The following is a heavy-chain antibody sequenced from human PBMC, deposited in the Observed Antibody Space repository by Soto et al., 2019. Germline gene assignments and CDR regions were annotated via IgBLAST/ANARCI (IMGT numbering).Heavy chain of an antibody. CDR2: ISWDGGST. J-gene: IGHJ4*02. V-gene: IGHV3-43*01. D-gene: IGHD6-13*01. Sequence: GGSLRLSCAASGFTFDDYTMHWVRQAPGKGLEWVSLISWDGGSTYYADSVKGRFTISRDNSKNSLYLQMNSLRTEDTALYYCAKDAESYSSSWASNLDYWGQGTLVTVSS. CDR3: AKDAESYSSSWASNLDY. CDR1: GFTFDDYT.